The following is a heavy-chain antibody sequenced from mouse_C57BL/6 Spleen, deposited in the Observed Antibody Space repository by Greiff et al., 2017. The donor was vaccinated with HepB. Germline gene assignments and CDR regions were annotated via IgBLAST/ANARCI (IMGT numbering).Heavy chain of an antibody. J-gene: IGHJ3*01. CDR2: IDPSDSYT. CDR1: GYTFTSYW. D-gene: IGHD2-2*01. V-gene: IGHV1-50*01. Sequence: QVQLQQPGAELVKPGASVKLSCKASGYTFTSYWMQWVKQRPGQGLEWIGEIDPSDSYTNYNQKFKGKATLTVDTSSSTAYMQLSSLTSEDSAVYYCARSGGDDAGWGQGTLVTVSA. CDR3: ARSGGDDAG.